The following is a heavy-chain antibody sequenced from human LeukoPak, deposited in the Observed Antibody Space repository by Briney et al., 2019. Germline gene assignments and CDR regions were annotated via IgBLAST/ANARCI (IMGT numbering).Heavy chain of an antibody. CDR1: GFTFSTYA. V-gene: IGHV3-23*01. Sequence: GGSRRLSCAASGFTFSTYAMTWVRQAPGKGLEWVSLISAGGGNTYHAGSVKGRFTVSRDNSKNTLYLEMNSLRAEDSAVYYCAKFMNSGTYASRWNAVDTWGQGTMVTVSS. CDR3: AKFMNSGTYASRWNAVDT. CDR2: ISAGGGNT. J-gene: IGHJ3*02. D-gene: IGHD3-10*01.